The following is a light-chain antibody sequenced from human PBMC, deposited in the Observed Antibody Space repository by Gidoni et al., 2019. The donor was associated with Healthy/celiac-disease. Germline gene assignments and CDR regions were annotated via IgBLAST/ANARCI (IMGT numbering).Light chain of an antibody. V-gene: IGLV4-60*02. CDR2: LEGSGSY. CDR1: SGHSSYI. Sequence: QPVLTQSSSASASLGSSVKLTCTLSSGHSSYIIAWHQHQPGKATLYLMKLEGSGSYHKARGVPDRFSGSSSGADRYLTISNLQFEDEADYYCETWDSNTRVFGGGTKLTVL. J-gene: IGLJ3*02. CDR3: ETWDSNTRV.